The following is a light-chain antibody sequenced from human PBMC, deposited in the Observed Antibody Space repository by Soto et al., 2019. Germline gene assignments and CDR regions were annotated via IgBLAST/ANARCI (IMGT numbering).Light chain of an antibody. J-gene: IGKJ5*01. Sequence: EIVFTQTPSTPSLSARERATLSCRASQSVSSYLAWYQQKPGQAPRLLIYDASNRATGIPARFRGSGSATDFTLTISSLEPEDFAVYYCQQRSNWPITFGQGTRLEI. CDR1: QSVSSY. CDR2: DAS. CDR3: QQRSNWPIT. V-gene: IGKV3-11*01.